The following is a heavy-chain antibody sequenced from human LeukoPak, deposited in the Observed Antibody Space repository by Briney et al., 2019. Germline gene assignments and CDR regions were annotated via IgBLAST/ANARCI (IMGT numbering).Heavy chain of an antibody. CDR2: IYYSGST. V-gene: IGHV4-59*08. Sequence: PSETLSLTCTVSGGSISSYYWSWIRQPPGKGLEWIGYIYYSGSTNYNPSLKSRVTISVDTSKNQFSLKLSSVTAADTAVYYCARRHHAFDIWGQGTMVTVSS. CDR3: ARRHHAFDI. CDR1: GGSISSYY. J-gene: IGHJ3*02.